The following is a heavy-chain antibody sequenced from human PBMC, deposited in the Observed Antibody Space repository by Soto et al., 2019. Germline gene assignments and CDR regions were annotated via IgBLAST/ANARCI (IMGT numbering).Heavy chain of an antibody. D-gene: IGHD5-12*01. CDR3: ATGRPYIVATSDDAFDI. Sequence: ASVKVSCKASGYTFTSYGISWVRQAPGKGLEWMGGFDPEDGETIYAQKFQGRVTMTEDTSTDTAYMELSSLRSEDTAVYYCATGRPYIVATSDDAFDIWGQGTMVTVSS. J-gene: IGHJ3*02. CDR1: GYTFTSYG. CDR2: FDPEDGET. V-gene: IGHV1-24*01.